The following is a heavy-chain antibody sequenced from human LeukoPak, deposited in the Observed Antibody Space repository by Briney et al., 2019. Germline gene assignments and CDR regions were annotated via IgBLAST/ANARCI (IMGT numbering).Heavy chain of an antibody. CDR2: IYTSGST. J-gene: IGHJ5*02. Sequence: NSSETLSLTCTVSGGSISSYYWSWIRQPPGKGLEWIGYIYTSGSTNYNPSLKSRVTISVDTSKNQFSLKLSSVTAADTAVYYCVMVRGVLHLRFDPWGQGTLVTVSS. D-gene: IGHD3-10*01. V-gene: IGHV4-4*09. CDR3: VMVRGVLHLRFDP. CDR1: GGSISSYY.